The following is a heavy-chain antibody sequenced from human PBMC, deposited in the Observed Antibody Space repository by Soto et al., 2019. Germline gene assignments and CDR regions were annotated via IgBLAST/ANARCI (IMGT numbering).Heavy chain of an antibody. CDR1: GGSFSGYY. CDR2: INHSGST. V-gene: IGHV4-34*01. J-gene: IGHJ6*03. Sequence: QVQLQQWGAGLLKPSETLSLTCAVYGGSFSGYYWSWIRQPPGKGLEWIGEINHSGSTNYNPSLKSRVTISVDTSKNQFSLKLSSVTAADTTVYYCAREYYSYYYMDVWGKGTTVTVSS. CDR3: AREYYSYYYMDV.